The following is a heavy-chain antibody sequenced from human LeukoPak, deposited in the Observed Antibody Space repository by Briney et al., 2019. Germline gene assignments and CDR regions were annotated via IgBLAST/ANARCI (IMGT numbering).Heavy chain of an antibody. CDR3: AHGTMYQLDY. Sequence: GGSLRLSCAASGFSFRSDGMSWVRQAPGKGLEWVSGILGGAGSTYYADSVKGRFTISRDNSKNTLYLQMNSLRAEDTAVYYCAHGTMYQLDYWGQGTLATVSS. J-gene: IGHJ4*02. D-gene: IGHD2-2*01. CDR1: GFSFRSDG. CDR2: ILGGAGST. V-gene: IGHV3-23*01.